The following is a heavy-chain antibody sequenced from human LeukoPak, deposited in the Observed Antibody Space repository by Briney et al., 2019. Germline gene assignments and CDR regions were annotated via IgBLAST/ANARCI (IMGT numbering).Heavy chain of an antibody. J-gene: IGHJ6*02. D-gene: IGHD5-12*01. V-gene: IGHV3-21*01. CDR1: GFTFTKYW. CDR3: ARANTYDSNYYYGMDV. CDR2: ISGSGSHK. Sequence: PGDSLRLSCAASGFTFTKYWMTWVRQAPGKGLEWVSSISGSGSHKDYADSVKGRFAISRDNAKNSMSLQMNNLRAEDTAVYYCARANTYDSNYYYGMDVWGQGTTVTVSS.